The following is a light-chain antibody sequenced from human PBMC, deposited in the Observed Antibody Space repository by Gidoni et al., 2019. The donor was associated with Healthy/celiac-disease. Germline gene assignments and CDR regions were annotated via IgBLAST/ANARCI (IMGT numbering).Light chain of an antibody. J-gene: IGKJ1*01. V-gene: IGKV1-6*01. CDR3: LQDYNYPWT. CDR2: AAS. CDR1: QGIRNN. Sequence: AIQMTQSPSSLSASVGDRITITCRASQGIRNNLGWYQQKPGKAPKLLIYAASSLQSGVPSRFSGSGSGTDFTLTISSLQPEDFATYYCLQDYNYPWTFGQGTKVEIK.